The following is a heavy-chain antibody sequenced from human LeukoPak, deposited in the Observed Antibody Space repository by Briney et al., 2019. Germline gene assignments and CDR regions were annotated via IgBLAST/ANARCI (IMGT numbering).Heavy chain of an antibody. Sequence: SETLSLTCTVSGGSISGYYWSWIRQPPGKGLEWIGFVFYSGSTNYNPSLKSRVTISVDTSKNQFSLNLNSVTAADTAVYYCASLYYYDSSGSDTDAFDIWGQGTMVTVSS. CDR3: ASLYYYDSSGSDTDAFDI. CDR2: VFYSGST. V-gene: IGHV4-59*01. J-gene: IGHJ3*02. D-gene: IGHD3-22*01. CDR1: GGSISGYY.